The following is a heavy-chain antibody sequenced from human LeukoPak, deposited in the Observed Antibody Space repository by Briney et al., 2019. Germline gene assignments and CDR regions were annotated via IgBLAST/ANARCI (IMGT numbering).Heavy chain of an antibody. CDR3: AKDLNDYGDYYVFDY. J-gene: IGHJ4*02. Sequence: PGRSLRLSCAASGFTFSSYGMHWVRQAPGKGLEWVAVISYDGSNKYYADSVKGRFTISRDNSKNTLYLQMNSLRAEDTAVYYCAKDLNDYGDYYVFDYWGQGTLVTVSS. V-gene: IGHV3-30*18. D-gene: IGHD4-17*01. CDR2: ISYDGSNK. CDR1: GFTFSSYG.